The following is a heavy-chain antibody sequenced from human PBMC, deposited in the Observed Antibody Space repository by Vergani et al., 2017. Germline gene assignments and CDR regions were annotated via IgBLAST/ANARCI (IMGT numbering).Heavy chain of an antibody. Sequence: EVQLVQSGAAVKTPGESLKISCKGSGYSFTSYWIGWVRPMPGKGLEWMGFIYPGDSDTRYSPSFQGQVTISADKSISTAYLQWCSLKASDTAMYYCARLCDSGVAGFDPWGQGTLVTVSS. J-gene: IGHJ5*02. D-gene: IGHD3-3*01. CDR3: ARLCDSGVAGFDP. CDR2: IYPGDSDT. CDR1: GYSFTSYW. V-gene: IGHV5-51*01.